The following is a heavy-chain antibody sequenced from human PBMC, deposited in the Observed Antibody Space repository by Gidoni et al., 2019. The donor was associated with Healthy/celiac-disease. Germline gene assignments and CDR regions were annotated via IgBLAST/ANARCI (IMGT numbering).Heavy chain of an antibody. Sequence: EVQLVESGGGLVQPGGSLRLSCAASGFTFSSYSMNWVRQAPGKGLEWVSYISSSSSTIYYADSVKGRFTISRDNAKNSLYLQMNSLRDEDTAVYYCARVIGYEYYYYYYMDVWGKGTTVTVSS. CDR1: GFTFSSYS. J-gene: IGHJ6*03. D-gene: IGHD3-3*01. CDR2: ISSSSSTI. CDR3: ARVIGYEYYYYYYMDV. V-gene: IGHV3-48*02.